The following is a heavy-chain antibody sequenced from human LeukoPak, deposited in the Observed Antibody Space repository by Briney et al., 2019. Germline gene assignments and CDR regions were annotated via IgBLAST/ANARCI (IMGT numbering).Heavy chain of an antibody. CDR3: ARAKFELVRSDYYYYYMDV. V-gene: IGHV7-4-1*02. Sequence: ASVKVSCKASGYTFTSYAMNWVRQAPGQGLEWMGWINTNTGNPTYAQGFTGRFVFSLDTSVSTAYLQISSLKAEDTAVYYCARAKFELVRSDYYYYYMDVWGKGTTVTVSS. CDR1: GYTFTSYA. CDR2: INTNTGNP. J-gene: IGHJ6*03. D-gene: IGHD6-6*01.